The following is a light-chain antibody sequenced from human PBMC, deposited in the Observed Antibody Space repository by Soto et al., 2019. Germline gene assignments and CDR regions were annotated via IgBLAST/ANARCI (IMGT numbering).Light chain of an antibody. CDR2: KVS. CDR3: MQGAHWPRT. V-gene: IGKV2-30*02. Sequence: DVVMPQSPLSLPVTLGQPAAISCRSNQSLLHSDGIAYFSWFQQRPGRSPRRLIYKVSNRDSGVPDRFSGSGSGTDFTLKISRVEAEDVGVYYCMQGAHWPRTFGQGTKVDIK. J-gene: IGKJ1*01. CDR1: QSLLHSDGIAY.